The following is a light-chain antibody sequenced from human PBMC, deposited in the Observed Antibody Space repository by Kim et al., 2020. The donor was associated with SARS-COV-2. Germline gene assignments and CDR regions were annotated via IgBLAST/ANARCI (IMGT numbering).Light chain of an antibody. CDR2: GAS. V-gene: IGKV3-20*01. J-gene: IGKJ4*01. Sequence: EIVLTQSPATLSLSPGERATLSCRASQSISSSFFACYQQKPGQAPGLLIYGASTRATVISDRCSGGGYGTDFTLTISGLEPEVFAVYYCQQYGNSPLTFGGGTKVDIK. CDR3: QQYGNSPLT. CDR1: QSISSSF.